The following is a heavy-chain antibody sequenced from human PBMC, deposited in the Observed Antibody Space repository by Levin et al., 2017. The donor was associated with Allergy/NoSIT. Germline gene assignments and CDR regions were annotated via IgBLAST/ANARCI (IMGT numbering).Heavy chain of an antibody. CDR2: MNSDGSST. V-gene: IGHV3-74*01. CDR1: GFTFSSSW. J-gene: IGHJ4*02. Sequence: GGSLRLSCAASGFTFSSSWMHWVRQAPGKGLVWVSRMNSDGSSTNYADAVKGRFTISRDNAKSTLYLQMNSLRAEDTAVYYCASLDYWGQGTLVTVSS. CDR3: ASLDY.